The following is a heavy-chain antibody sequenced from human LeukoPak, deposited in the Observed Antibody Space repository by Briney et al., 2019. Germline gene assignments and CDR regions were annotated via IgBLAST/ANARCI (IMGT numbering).Heavy chain of an antibody. CDR2: IGTYTGNT. CDR3: ARVAGSFDY. V-gene: IGHV1-18*01. Sequence: GASVKVSCKASGYSFTSYGIAWLRHAPGRGLEYVGWIGTYTGNTNYGQKFNGRVTMTTDTSTSTAYRELRSLRSDDTAVYYCARVAGSFDYWGQGTLVTVSS. J-gene: IGHJ4*02. CDR1: GYSFTSYG.